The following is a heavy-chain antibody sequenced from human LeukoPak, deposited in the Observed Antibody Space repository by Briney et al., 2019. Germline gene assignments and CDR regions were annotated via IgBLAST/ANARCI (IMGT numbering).Heavy chain of an antibody. V-gene: IGHV4-59*08. J-gene: IGHJ3*02. CDR2: IYYSGST. CDR3: ARRGTDAFDI. CDR1: GGSISSYY. Sequence: SETLSLTCTVSGGSISSYYWSWIRQPPGKGLEWIGYIYYSGSTNYNPSLKSRVTISVDTSKIQFSLKLSSVTAADTAVYYCARRGTDAFDIWGQGTTVTVSS.